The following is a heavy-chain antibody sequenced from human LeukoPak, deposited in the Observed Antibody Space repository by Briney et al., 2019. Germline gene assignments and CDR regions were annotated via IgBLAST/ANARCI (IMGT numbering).Heavy chain of an antibody. Sequence: SQTLSLTCTVSGGSISSGGYYWGWLRQHPGKGLEWIGYIYYSGSTYYNPSLKSRVTISVDTSKNQFSLKLSSVTAADTAVYYCARGMATTLDYWGQGTLVTVSS. J-gene: IGHJ4*02. D-gene: IGHD5-24*01. CDR3: ARGMATTLDY. CDR1: GGSISSGGYY. V-gene: IGHV4-31*03. CDR2: IYYSGST.